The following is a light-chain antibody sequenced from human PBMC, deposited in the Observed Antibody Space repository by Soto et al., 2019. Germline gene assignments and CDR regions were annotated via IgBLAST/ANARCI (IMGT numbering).Light chain of an antibody. V-gene: IGLV4-69*01. CDR2: LNSDGSH. CDR3: QTWGTGIPLLV. Sequence: QSVLTQSPSASASLGASVKLTCTLSSGHSSYAIAWHQQQPEKGPRYLMKLNSDGSHSKGDGIPDRFSGSSSGAERYLTISSLQSEDEADYYCQTWGTGIPLLVFGGGTQLTVL. J-gene: IGLJ2*01. CDR1: SGHSSYA.